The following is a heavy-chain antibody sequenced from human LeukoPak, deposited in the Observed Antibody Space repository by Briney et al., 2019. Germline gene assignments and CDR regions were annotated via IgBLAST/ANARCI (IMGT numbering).Heavy chain of an antibody. J-gene: IGHJ3*02. CDR2: IFYSGST. V-gene: IGHV4-39*07. D-gene: IGHD1-26*01. Sequence: SETLSLTCTVSGGSISSSSYYWGWIRQPPGKGLEWIGSIFYSGSTYYNPSLKSRVTISLDTSKNQFSLRLSSVTAADTAVYYCAGPSGSYLNDAFDIWGQGTMVTVSS. CDR1: GGSISSSSYY. CDR3: AGPSGSYLNDAFDI.